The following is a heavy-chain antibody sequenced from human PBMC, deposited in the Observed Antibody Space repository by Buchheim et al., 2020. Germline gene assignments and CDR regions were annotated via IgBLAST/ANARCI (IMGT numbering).Heavy chain of an antibody. V-gene: IGHV4-30-4*01. CDR1: GGSISSGDYY. J-gene: IGHJ4*02. Sequence: QVQLQESGPGLVKPSQTLSLTCTVSGGSISSGDYYWSWIRQPPGKGLEWIGYIYYSGSTYYNPSLKSRVPISVDTSKNQFSLKLSSVTAADTAVYYCARGMPDYDSSGYYSDYFDYWGQGTL. CDR2: IYYSGST. D-gene: IGHD3-22*01. CDR3: ARGMPDYDSSGYYSDYFDY.